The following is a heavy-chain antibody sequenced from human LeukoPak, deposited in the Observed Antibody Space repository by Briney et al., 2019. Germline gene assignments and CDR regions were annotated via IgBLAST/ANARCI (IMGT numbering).Heavy chain of an antibody. CDR1: GFTVSSYY. Sequence: GGSLRLSCAASGFTVSSYYMSWVRQAPGKGLEWVAFIRYDGSNKYYAESVKGRVTISRDNSKNTLYLQMNSLRVEDTAVYYCAKIVGTYSSSWDFDYWGQGTLVTVSS. D-gene: IGHD6-13*01. V-gene: IGHV3-30*02. CDR3: AKIVGTYSSSWDFDY. CDR2: IRYDGSNK. J-gene: IGHJ4*02.